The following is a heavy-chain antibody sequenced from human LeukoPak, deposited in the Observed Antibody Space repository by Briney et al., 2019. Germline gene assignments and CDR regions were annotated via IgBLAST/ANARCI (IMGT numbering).Heavy chain of an antibody. CDR1: GGSISSYY. Sequence: SETLSLTCTVSGGSISSYYWSWIRQPPGKGLEWIGYMYNRGGSTNYNPSLKSRVTISVDTSKNQFSLKPSSVTAADTAVYYCARGESTFDIWGQGTMLTVSS. CDR2: MYNRGGST. CDR3: ARGESTFDI. D-gene: IGHD1-26*01. J-gene: IGHJ3*02. V-gene: IGHV4-59*01.